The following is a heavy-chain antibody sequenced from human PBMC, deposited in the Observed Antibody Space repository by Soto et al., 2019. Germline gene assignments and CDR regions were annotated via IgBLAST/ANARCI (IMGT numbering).Heavy chain of an antibody. CDR3: ASKARNYMGPTTQRPYYFDY. Sequence: QVQLVQSGAEVKKPGSSVKVSCKASGGTFSSYTISWVRQAPGQGLEWMGRIIPILGIANYAQKFQGRVTITADKSTSTAYMELSSLRSEDTAVYYCASKARNYMGPTTQRPYYFDYWGQGTLVTVSS. CDR2: IIPILGIA. CDR1: GGTFSSYT. D-gene: IGHD1-7*01. V-gene: IGHV1-69*02. J-gene: IGHJ4*02.